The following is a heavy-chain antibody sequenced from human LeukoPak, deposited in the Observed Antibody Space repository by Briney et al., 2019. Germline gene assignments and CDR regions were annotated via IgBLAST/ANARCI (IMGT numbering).Heavy chain of an antibody. D-gene: IGHD3-10*01. CDR2: IHYSGNT. CDR3: ARWYYLGWGMRYFDY. V-gene: IGHV4-59*01. Sequence: SETLSLTCTVSCGSISSYYWSWIRQPPGKGLEWIGYIHYSGNTNYNPSPKSRGTISVDTSKNQFSLKLSSVTTADTAVYYCARWYYLGWGMRYFDYWGQRTLVTFSS. CDR1: CGSISSYY. J-gene: IGHJ4*02.